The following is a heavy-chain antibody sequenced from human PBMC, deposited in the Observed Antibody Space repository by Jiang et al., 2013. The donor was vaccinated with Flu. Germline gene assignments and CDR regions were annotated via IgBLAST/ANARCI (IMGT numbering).Heavy chain of an antibody. CDR1: GCTFDDYG. CDR3: ARDTIAVRGVIIPLDY. V-gene: IGHV3-20*04. D-gene: IGHD3-10*01. CDR2: INWNGGST. Sequence: VQLLESGGGVVWPGGSLRLSCAASGCTFDDYGMSWVRQAPGKGLEWVSGINWNGGSTGYADSVKGRFTISRDNAKNSLYLQMNSLRAEDTALYYCARDTIAVRGVIIPLDYWGQGTLVTVSS. J-gene: IGHJ4*02.